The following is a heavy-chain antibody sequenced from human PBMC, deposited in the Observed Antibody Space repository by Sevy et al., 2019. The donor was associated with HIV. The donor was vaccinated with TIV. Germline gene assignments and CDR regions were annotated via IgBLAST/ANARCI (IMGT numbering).Heavy chain of an antibody. J-gene: IGHJ4*02. CDR3: VRDERAIASHFDY. Sequence: GGSLRLSCEASGFTLSSYTMNGVRQSPEKGLEWVATFDRTDITHYADSVKGRFIISRATAKNSLFLQMNSLRDDDTAVYFCVRDERAIASHFDYWGRGTLVTVSS. CDR1: GFTLSSYT. D-gene: IGHD2-21*01. V-gene: IGHV3-48*02. CDR2: FDRTDIT.